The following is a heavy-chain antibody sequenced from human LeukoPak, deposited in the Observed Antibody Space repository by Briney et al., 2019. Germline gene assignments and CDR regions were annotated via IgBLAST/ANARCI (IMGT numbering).Heavy chain of an antibody. V-gene: IGHV4-31*03. CDR3: ARDYYGSGSYYRYFDY. Sequence: SQTLSLTCTVSGGSISSGGYYWSWIRQHPGKGLEWLGYIYYSGRTYYNPSLKSRVTISVDTSKNQFSLKLSSVTAADTAVYYCARDYYGSGSYYRYFDYWGQGTLVTVSS. CDR2: IYYSGRT. D-gene: IGHD3-10*01. J-gene: IGHJ4*02. CDR1: GGSISSGGYY.